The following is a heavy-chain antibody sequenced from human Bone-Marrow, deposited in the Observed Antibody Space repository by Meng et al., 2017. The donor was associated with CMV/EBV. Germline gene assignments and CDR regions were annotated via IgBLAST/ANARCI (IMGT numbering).Heavy chain of an antibody. CDR1: GYSFTSYW. J-gene: IGHJ5*02. CDR3: ARHQDRYAPDP. V-gene: IGHV5-51*01. D-gene: IGHD3-16*01. CDR2: IYPRDSDT. Sequence: GGSRRPSWKGSGYSFTSYWIGWVRQMPGKGLEWMGIIYPRDSDTRDSPSFQGQVTISADKSISTAYQQWGSLKATETAMYYCARHQDRYAPDPWGQGTLVTVSS.